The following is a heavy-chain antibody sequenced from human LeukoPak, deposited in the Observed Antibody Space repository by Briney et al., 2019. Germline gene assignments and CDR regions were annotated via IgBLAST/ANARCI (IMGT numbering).Heavy chain of an antibody. V-gene: IGHV4-61*08. CDR1: GGSISSGGYY. CDR2: IYYSGST. CDR3: ARAPPGDFWSGYYIDY. D-gene: IGHD3-3*01. J-gene: IGHJ4*02. Sequence: PSQTLSLTCTVSGGSISSGGYYWSWIRQHPGKGLEWIGYIYYSGSTNYNPSLKSRVTISVDTSKNQFSQKLSSVTAADTAVYYCARAPPGDFWSGYYIDYWGQGTLVTVSS.